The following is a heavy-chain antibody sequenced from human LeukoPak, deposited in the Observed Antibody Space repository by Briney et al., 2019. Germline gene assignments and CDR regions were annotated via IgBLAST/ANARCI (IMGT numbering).Heavy chain of an antibody. CDR3: VRDGANWEEPNDAFDT. J-gene: IGHJ3*02. CDR1: GASITSCY. V-gene: IGHV4-4*07. CDR2: LYTTGTT. Sequence: SETLSLTCAVSGASITSCYWSWVRRSARNGLVWIGRLYTTGTTNYNPSLKSRVTMSGDSSKNQLSLTLTSVTTADTAVYYCVRDGANWEEPNDAFDTWGQGALLTVSS. D-gene: IGHD1-26*01.